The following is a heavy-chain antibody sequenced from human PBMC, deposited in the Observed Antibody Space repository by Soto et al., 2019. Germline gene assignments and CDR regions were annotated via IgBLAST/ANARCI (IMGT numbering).Heavy chain of an antibody. Sequence: QVQLVESGGGVVQPGRSLRLSCAASGFTFSSYGMHWVRQAPGKGLEGVAVIWYDGSNKYYADSVKGRFTISRDNSKITQYLQMNDLRAEEMAVYYCAIVSYDYDILTGVLDYWGQRTLVTVSS. V-gene: IGHV3-33*01. CDR2: IWYDGSNK. D-gene: IGHD3-9*01. CDR1: GFTFSSYG. J-gene: IGHJ4*02. CDR3: AIVSYDYDILTGVLDY.